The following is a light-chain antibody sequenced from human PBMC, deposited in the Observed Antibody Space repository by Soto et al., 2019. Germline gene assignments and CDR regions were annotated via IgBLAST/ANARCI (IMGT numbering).Light chain of an antibody. CDR2: GAS. CDR1: QSVSSNN. V-gene: IGKV3-20*01. CDR3: QQYGSSPSS. J-gene: IGKJ3*01. Sequence: VLTPSPGTLSLSPVERATLSCRASQSVSSNNLAWYQQKPGQAPRLLIYGASRRATGIPDRFSGSGSGTDFTLTINRLEPEDFAVYYCQQYGSSPSSFGPGTKVDIK.